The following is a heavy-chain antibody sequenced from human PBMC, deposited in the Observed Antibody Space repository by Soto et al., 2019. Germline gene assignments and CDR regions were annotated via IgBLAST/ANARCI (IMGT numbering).Heavy chain of an antibody. V-gene: IGHV4-39*01. CDR1: GGSVSSGSYY. CDR2: VYYSGST. J-gene: IGHJ4*02. CDR3: GRLEGLATISYYFDY. Sequence: SETLSLTCTVSGGSVSSGSYYWGWVRQPPGKGLEWIGSVYYSGSTYYNPSLESRVTISVDKSKNQFSLKLMSLSAADTAVYYCGRLEGLATISYYFDYWGQGALVTVSS. D-gene: IGHD3-9*01.